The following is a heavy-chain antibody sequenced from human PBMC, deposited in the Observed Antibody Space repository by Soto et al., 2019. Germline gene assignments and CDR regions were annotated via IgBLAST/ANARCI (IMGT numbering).Heavy chain of an antibody. V-gene: IGHV4-59*01. CDR3: AGYSSGWNRTPKWFDP. CDR2: IYYSGST. Sequence: SETLSLTCTVSGGAISSYYWSWIRQPPGKGLEWIGYIYYSGSTNYNPSLKSRVTISVDTSKNQFSLKLSSVTAADTAVYYCAGYSSGWNRTPKWFDPWGQGTLVTVSS. CDR1: GGAISSYY. J-gene: IGHJ5*02. D-gene: IGHD6-19*01.